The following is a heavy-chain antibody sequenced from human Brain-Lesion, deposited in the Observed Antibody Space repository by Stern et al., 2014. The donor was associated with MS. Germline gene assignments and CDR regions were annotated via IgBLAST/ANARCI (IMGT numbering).Heavy chain of an antibody. CDR2: IRPSGSA. CDR1: GGSISSGSDY. Sequence: VQLVESGPGLVKPSQTLSLTCTVSGGSISSGSDYWSWIRQPVGKGLEWIGRIRPSGSAFYTPSLKSRVTISTDTSMNQFSLELNSATAADTAIYYCASGYRIFDYWGQGILVTVSS. CDR3: ASGYRIFDY. J-gene: IGHJ4*02. D-gene: IGHD5-18*01. V-gene: IGHV4-61*02.